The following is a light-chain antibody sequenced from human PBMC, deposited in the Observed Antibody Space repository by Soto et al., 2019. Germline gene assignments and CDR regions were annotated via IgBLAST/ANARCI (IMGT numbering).Light chain of an antibody. CDR3: QQYDGSRYT. CDR1: QTVTNTY. J-gene: IGKJ2*01. CDR2: GTS. V-gene: IGKV3-20*01. Sequence: EIVLTQTPGTLSLSPGERATLSCTASQTVTNTYLAWYQQKPGQAPRLLIYGTSTRATGIPDRFSGSGSGTDFTLTLSRLEPEDFAVYSCQQYDGSRYTFGQGTKLEIK.